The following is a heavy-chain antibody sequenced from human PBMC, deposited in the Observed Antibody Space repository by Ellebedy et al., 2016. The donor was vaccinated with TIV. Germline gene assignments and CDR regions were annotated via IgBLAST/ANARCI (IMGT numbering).Heavy chain of an antibody. V-gene: IGHV4-59*12. D-gene: IGHD3-10*01. Sequence: MPSETLSLTCTVSGGSISSYYWSWIRQPPGKGLEWIGYIYYSGSTYYNPSLKSLVTISVDTSKNQFSLKLSSVTAADTAVYYCARDFYGSGSYEDYGGDVWGQGTTVTVSS. CDR2: IYYSGST. CDR1: GGSISSYY. J-gene: IGHJ6*02. CDR3: ARDFYGSGSYEDYGGDV.